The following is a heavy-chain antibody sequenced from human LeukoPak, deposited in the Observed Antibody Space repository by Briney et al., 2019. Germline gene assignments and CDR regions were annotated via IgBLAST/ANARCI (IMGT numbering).Heavy chain of an antibody. CDR2: INAGNGST. CDR3: ARGYCSSTSCYFSGVY. CDR1: GYTFTSYA. V-gene: IGHV1-3*01. Sequence: ASVKVSCKASGYTFTSYAMHWVRQAPGQRLEWMGWINAGNGSTKYSQKFQGRVTITRDTSASTAYMELSSLRSEDTAVYYCARGYCSSTSCYFSGVYWGQGTLVTVSS. D-gene: IGHD2-2*01. J-gene: IGHJ4*02.